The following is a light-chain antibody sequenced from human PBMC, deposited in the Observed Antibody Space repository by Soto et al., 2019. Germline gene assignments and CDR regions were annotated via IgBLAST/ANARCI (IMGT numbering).Light chain of an antibody. CDR3: QQSYSTPPA. CDR2: AAS. CDR1: QSISTY. Sequence: DIQVTQSPSSLSASVGDRVTITCRASQSISTYLNWYQQKPGKAPKLLIYAASSLQSGVPSRFSGSGSGTDFTLTISSLQPEDFATYDCQQSYSTPPAFGQGTKVEI. J-gene: IGKJ1*01. V-gene: IGKV1-39*01.